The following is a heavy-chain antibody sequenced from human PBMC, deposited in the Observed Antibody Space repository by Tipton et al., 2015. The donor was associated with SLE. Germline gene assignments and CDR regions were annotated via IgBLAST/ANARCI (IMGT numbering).Heavy chain of an antibody. CDR3: ARGLRIIKHLDYMDV. Sequence: CRVIISVDTSKNQLSLKLSSVTAADTAVYYCARGLRIIKHLDYMDVWGKGTTVTVSS. V-gene: IGHV4-59*09. J-gene: IGHJ6*03. D-gene: IGHD3-16*01.